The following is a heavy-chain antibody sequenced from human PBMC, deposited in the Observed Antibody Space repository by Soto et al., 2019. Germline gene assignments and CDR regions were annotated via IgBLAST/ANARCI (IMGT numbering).Heavy chain of an antibody. D-gene: IGHD2-8*01. CDR1: GFTFNNYA. CDR2: ISWNSDTI. Sequence: EVQLVESGGGLVQPGRSLRLSCAASGFTFNNYAMHWVRQAPGKGLEWVSGISWNSDTIGYADSVKGRFTISRDNAKNSLYLQMNSLRVEDTALYYCTKDMGQMVNRYYYGMDVWGLGTTVTVSS. CDR3: TKDMGQMVNRYYYGMDV. V-gene: IGHV3-9*01. J-gene: IGHJ6*02.